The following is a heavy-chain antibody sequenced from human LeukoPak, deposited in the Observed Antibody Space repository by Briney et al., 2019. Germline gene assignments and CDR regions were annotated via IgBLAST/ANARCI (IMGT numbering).Heavy chain of an antibody. D-gene: IGHD3-10*01. Sequence: GGSLRLSCAASGFTFSSYGMHWVRQAPGKGLEWVAVIWYDGSNKYYADSVKGRFTISRDNSKNTLYLQMNSLRVEDTAVYYCARDASGYYGMDVWGQGTTVTVSS. V-gene: IGHV3-33*01. CDR2: IWYDGSNK. J-gene: IGHJ6*02. CDR3: ARDASGYYGMDV. CDR1: GFTFSSYG.